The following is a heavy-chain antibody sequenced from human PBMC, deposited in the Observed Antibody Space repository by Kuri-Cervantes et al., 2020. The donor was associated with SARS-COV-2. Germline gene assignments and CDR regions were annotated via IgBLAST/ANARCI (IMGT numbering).Heavy chain of an antibody. J-gene: IGHJ6*03. V-gene: IGHV1-69*13. D-gene: IGHD3-16*01. CDR3: ARGGWGRGAPIPAFYYYYYYMDV. Sequence: SVKVSCKASGGTFSSYAISWVRQAPGQGLEWMGGIIPIFGTANYAQKFQGRVTITADESTSTAYMELSSLRSEETAVYYCARGGWGRGAPIPAFYYYYYYMDVWGKGTTVTVSS. CDR1: GGTFSSYA. CDR2: IIPIFGTA.